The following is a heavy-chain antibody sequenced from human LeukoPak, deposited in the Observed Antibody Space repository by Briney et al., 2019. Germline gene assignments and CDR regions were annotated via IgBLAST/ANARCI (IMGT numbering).Heavy chain of an antibody. J-gene: IGHJ4*02. Sequence: ASVKVSCXASGYTFTSYGINWVRQAPGQGLEWMGWISAHNGNTNYAQNLQGRVTMTTDTSTSTAYMELRSLRSDDTAVYYCATEFDYFDYWGQGTLVTVSS. CDR1: GYTFTSYG. V-gene: IGHV1-18*01. CDR3: ATEFDYFDY. CDR2: ISAHNGNT.